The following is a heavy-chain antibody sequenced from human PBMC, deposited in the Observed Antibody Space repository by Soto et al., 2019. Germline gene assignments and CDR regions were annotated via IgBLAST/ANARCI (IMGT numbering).Heavy chain of an antibody. V-gene: IGHV3-30*18. CDR1: GFTFSSYG. CDR3: AKDHGPIRGWLAARLSRLFDY. D-gene: IGHD6-6*01. CDR2: ISYDGSNK. J-gene: IGHJ4*02. Sequence: GGSLRLSCAASGFTFSSYGMHWVRQAPGKGLEWVAVISYDGSNKYYADSVKGRFTISRDNSKNTLYLQMNSLRAEDTAVYYCAKDHGPIRGWLAARLSRLFDYWGQGTLVTVSS.